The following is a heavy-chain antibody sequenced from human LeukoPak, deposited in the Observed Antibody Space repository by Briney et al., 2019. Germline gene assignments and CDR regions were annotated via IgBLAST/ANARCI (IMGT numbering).Heavy chain of an antibody. CDR1: GYTFTSYG. D-gene: IGHD2-21*01. Sequence: SVKVSCKASGYTFTSYGISWVRQAPGQGLEWMGGIIPFLGTTNYAQKFQGRVTITADEPSRTAYMELTYLRSDDTAVYYCTIIPNVILFTHYFEYWGQGTLVTVSS. CDR3: TIIPNVILFTHYFEY. CDR2: IIPFLGTT. V-gene: IGHV1-69*13. J-gene: IGHJ4*02.